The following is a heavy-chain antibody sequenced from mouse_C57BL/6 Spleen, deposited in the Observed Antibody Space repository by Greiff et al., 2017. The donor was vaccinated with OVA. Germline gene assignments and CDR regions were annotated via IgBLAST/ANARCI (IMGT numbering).Heavy chain of an antibody. CDR3: ARDSYSSYWYFDV. D-gene: IGHD2-12*01. J-gene: IGHJ1*03. V-gene: IGHV3-6*01. CDR2: ISYDGSN. Sequence: EVQLVESGPGLVKPSQSLSLTCSVTGYSITSGYYWNWNRQFPGNKLEWMGYISYDGSNNYNPSLKNRISITRDTSKNQFFLKLNSVTTEDTATYYCARDSYSSYWYFDVWGTGTTVTVSS. CDR1: GYSITSGYY.